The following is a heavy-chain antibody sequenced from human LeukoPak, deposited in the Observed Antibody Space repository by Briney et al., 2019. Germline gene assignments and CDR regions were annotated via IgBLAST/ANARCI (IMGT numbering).Heavy chain of an antibody. CDR1: GGTFSSYA. D-gene: IGHD2-2*01. Sequence: SVKVSCKASGGTFSSYAISWVRQAPGQGLEWMGGIIPIFGTANYAQKFQGRVTITADESTSTAYMELSSLRSEDTAVYYCAAGYCSSTSRYVWAFDIWGQGTMVTVSS. V-gene: IGHV1-69*13. CDR3: AAGYCSSTSRYVWAFDI. J-gene: IGHJ3*02. CDR2: IIPIFGTA.